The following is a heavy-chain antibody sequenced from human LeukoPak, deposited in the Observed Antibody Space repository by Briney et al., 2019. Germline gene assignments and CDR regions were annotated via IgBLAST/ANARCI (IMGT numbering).Heavy chain of an antibody. D-gene: IGHD4-17*01. CDR3: ARETYGDYVGYYYYGMDV. CDR2: ISAYNGNT. J-gene: IGHJ6*02. V-gene: IGHV1-18*01. CDR1: GYTFTSYG. Sequence: ASVKVSCKASGYTFTSYGISWVRQAPGQGLEWMGWISAYNGNTNYAQKFQGRVTMTRDTSISTAYMELSRLRSDDTAVYYCARETYGDYVGYYYYGMDVWGQGTTVTVSS.